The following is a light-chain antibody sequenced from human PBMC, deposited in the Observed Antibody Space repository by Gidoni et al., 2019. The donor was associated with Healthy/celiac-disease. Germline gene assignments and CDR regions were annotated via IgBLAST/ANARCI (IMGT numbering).Light chain of an antibody. Sequence: DIVMTQSPATPSVSPGERATLSCRASKSVSSNLAWYQQKPGQSHRLLIYGESTRATGIPARFSGSGSGTEFTLTISSLQSEDFAVYYCQQYNNWPWTFGQGTKVEIK. V-gene: IGKV3-15*01. CDR1: KSVSSN. CDR3: QQYNNWPWT. CDR2: GES. J-gene: IGKJ1*01.